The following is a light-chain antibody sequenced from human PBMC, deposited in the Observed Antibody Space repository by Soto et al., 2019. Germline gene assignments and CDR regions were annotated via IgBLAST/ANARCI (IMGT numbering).Light chain of an antibody. Sequence: EVVMTQSPATLSLSPGDRATLSCRASQSVSTNLAWYQQKPGQAPRLIIYAASTRATGLPARFSGSGSGTDFTLTISSLRSEDFAVYYCQQYDAGPGTVGQGTKVDIK. CDR3: QQYDAGPGT. CDR2: AAS. CDR1: QSVSTN. V-gene: IGKV3-15*01. J-gene: IGKJ1*01.